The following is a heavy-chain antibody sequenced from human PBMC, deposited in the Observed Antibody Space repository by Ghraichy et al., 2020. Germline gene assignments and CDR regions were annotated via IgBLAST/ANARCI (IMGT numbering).Heavy chain of an antibody. CDR2: ISYDGSNK. D-gene: IGHD3-22*01. CDR3: ARDSTYYYDSSGWENYYYYGMDV. Sequence: GGSLRLSCAASGFTFSSYAMHWVRQAPGKGLEWVAVISYDGSNKYYADSVKGRFTISRDNSKNTLYLQMNSLRAEDTAVYYCARDSTYYYDSSGWENYYYYGMDVWGQGTTVTVSS. J-gene: IGHJ6*02. CDR1: GFTFSSYA. V-gene: IGHV3-30-3*01.